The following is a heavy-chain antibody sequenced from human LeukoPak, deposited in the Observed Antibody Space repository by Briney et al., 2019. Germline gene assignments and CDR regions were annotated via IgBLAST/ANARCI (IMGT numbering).Heavy chain of an antibody. Sequence: PGGSLRLSCAASGFTFSSYAMSWLRQAPGKGLEWVSAISGSSGRTYYADSVKGRFTISRDNSKNTLYLQMNSLRAEDTAVYYCAKDYDILTGSEYWGQGTLVTVSS. V-gene: IGHV3-23*01. CDR1: GFTFSSYA. CDR3: AKDYDILTGSEY. CDR2: ISGSSGRT. D-gene: IGHD3-9*01. J-gene: IGHJ4*02.